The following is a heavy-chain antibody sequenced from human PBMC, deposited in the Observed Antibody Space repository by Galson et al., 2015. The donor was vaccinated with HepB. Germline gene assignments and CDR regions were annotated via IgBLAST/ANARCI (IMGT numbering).Heavy chain of an antibody. CDR2: IRAGGSST. CDR1: GFAFKQYI. V-gene: IGHV3-23*01. J-gene: IGHJ3*02. CDR3: VKDSGSRGGAYDI. Sequence: SLRLSCAASGFAFKQYIMSWVRQAPGKGLEWVSGIRAGGSSTYYADSVKGRFAISREDSTNTLYLQVNSLRAEDTAVYYCVKDSGSRGGAYDIWGQGTMVTVSS. D-gene: IGHD1-26*01.